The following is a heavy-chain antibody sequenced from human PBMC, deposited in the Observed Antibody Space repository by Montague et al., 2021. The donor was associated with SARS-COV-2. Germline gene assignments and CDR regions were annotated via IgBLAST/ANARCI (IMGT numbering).Heavy chain of an antibody. CDR1: GGSISSSSYC. D-gene: IGHD3-22*01. CDR3: ARFPYYYDSSGSFDY. J-gene: IGHJ4*02. CDR2: IYYSGST. V-gene: IGHV4-39*01. Sequence: SETLSLTCTVSGGSISSSSYCWGWIRQPPGKGLEWIGSIYYSGSTYYXPSLKSRVTISVDTSKNQFSLKLSSVTAADTAVYYCARFPYYYDSSGSFDYWGQGTLVTVSS.